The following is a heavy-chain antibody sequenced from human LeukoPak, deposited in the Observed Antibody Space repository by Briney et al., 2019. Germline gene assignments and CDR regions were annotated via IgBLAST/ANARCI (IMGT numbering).Heavy chain of an antibody. CDR2: IYSGGST. J-gene: IGHJ6*02. V-gene: IGHV3-66*01. D-gene: IGHD2-2*02. CDR3: ARDNTEENYYGMDV. Sequence: PGGSLRLSCAASGFTVSSNYMSWVRQAPGKGLEWVSVIYSGGSTYYADSVKGRFTISRDNSKNTLYLQMNSLRAGDTAVYYCARDNTEENYYGMDVRGQGTTVTVSS. CDR1: GFTVSSNY.